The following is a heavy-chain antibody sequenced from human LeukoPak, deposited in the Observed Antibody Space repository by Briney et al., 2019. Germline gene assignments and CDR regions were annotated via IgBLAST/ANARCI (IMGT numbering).Heavy chain of an antibody. V-gene: IGHV1-46*01. CDR2: INPDGGGT. CDR1: GYTFTGYY. D-gene: IGHD2-15*01. Sequence: ASVKVSCKASGYTFTGYYMHWVRQAPGQGLEWMGIINPDGGGTTYAQKFQGRVAMTRDTSTSTYYMELTSLRSDDTAVYYCARETVVVADANYFDYWGQGTLVTVSS. CDR3: ARETVVVADANYFDY. J-gene: IGHJ4*02.